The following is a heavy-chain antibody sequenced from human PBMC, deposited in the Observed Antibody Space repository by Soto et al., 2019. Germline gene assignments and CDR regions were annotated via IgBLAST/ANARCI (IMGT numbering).Heavy chain of an antibody. CDR2: LSRGDER. V-gene: IGHV4-4*02. J-gene: IGHJ6*02. CDR1: GAPITTTKW. D-gene: IGHD3-3*01. CDR3: ATQTISYTWSV. Sequence: QVQLQESGPGLVKPSETLSLTCTVSGAPITTTKWWAWVRLPPGKGLEWIGELSRGDERSSNPSLEGRFTMSPDKSNNHCSLKLTSVTAADTALYYCATQTISYTWSVWGRGTSVTVSS.